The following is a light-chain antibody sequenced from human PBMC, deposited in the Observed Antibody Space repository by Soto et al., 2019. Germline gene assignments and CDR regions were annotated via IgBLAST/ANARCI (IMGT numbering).Light chain of an antibody. CDR3: QKRYNWPIT. V-gene: IGKV3-11*01. CDR1: QSVSGY. CDR2: ADS. Sequence: ELVLTQSPATPSFSPVEKPTLSCRASQSVSGYIGWYKQKPGQAPRLLIYADSNRATGIPARFSGSGSGKDFTITISSLESEDFSVYYCQKRYNWPITFGQGKQLEIK. J-gene: IGKJ5*01.